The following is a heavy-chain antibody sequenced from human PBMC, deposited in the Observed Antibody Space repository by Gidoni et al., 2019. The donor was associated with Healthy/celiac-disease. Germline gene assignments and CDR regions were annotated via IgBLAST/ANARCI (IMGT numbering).Heavy chain of an antibody. Sequence: EVQLVESGGGLVQPGRSLRLSCAASGFTFDAYAMHWVRQAPGKGLEWVSGISWNSGSIGYADSVKGRFTISRDNAKNSLYLQMNSLRAEDTALYYCAKDNYYDSSGPLDYWGQGTLVTVSS. J-gene: IGHJ4*02. D-gene: IGHD3-22*01. CDR2: ISWNSGSI. V-gene: IGHV3-9*01. CDR1: GFTFDAYA. CDR3: AKDNYYDSSGPLDY.